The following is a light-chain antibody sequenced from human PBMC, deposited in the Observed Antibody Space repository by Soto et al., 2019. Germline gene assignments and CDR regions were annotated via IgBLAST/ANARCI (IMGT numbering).Light chain of an antibody. J-gene: IGKJ2*01. Sequence: DNPMTQSPSTLSASVGDRVTITCRASQSISNWLAWYQQRPGKPPKLLIYDASSLQSGDPSRFSGGRSGTEFTLTISSLQADDFATYYCQQYDTYSRTFGQGTKLEI. CDR3: QQYDTYSRT. CDR1: QSISNW. V-gene: IGKV1-5*01. CDR2: DAS.